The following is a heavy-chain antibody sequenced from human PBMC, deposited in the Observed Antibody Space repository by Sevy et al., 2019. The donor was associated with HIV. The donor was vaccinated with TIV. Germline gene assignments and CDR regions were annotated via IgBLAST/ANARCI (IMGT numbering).Heavy chain of an antibody. V-gene: IGHV3-23*01. CDR1: GFTFSSYA. J-gene: IGHJ1*01. D-gene: IGHD1-26*01. CDR2: ISGSGGST. CDR3: AKRSAVGTIQH. Sequence: GGSLRLSCAASGFTFSSYAMSWVRQAPGKGLEWVSAISGSGGSTYYADSVKGRFTISRDNSKNTLYPQMNSLRAEDTAVYYCAKRSAVGTIQHWGQGTLVTVSS.